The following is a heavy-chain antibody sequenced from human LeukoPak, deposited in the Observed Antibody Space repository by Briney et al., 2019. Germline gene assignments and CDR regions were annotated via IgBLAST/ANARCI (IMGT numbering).Heavy chain of an antibody. J-gene: IGHJ6*03. D-gene: IGHD4-17*01. CDR3: AGCSTVTTYYYSYYMDI. V-gene: IGHV3-7*01. CDR1: EFTFSNYW. CDR2: IKQDGSGT. Sequence: GGSLRLSCAASEFTFSNYWMSWVRLAPGKGMEWVANIKQDGSGTYYVDSVKGRFTISRDNAKNSLYLQMSSLRAEDTAVYYCAGCSTVTTYYYSYYMDIWGKGTTVTVSS.